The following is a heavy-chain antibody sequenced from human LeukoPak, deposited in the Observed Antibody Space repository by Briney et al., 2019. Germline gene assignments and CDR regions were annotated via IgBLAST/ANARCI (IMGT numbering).Heavy chain of an antibody. D-gene: IGHD3-3*01. Sequence: SETLSLTCAVYGGSFSGYYWSWIRQPPGKGLEWIGEINHSGSTNYNPPLKSRVTISVDTSKNQFSLKLSSVTAADTAVYYCARAFTIFGVGLNYGMDVWGQGTTVTVSS. V-gene: IGHV4-34*01. CDR1: GGSFSGYY. CDR2: INHSGST. CDR3: ARAFTIFGVGLNYGMDV. J-gene: IGHJ6*02.